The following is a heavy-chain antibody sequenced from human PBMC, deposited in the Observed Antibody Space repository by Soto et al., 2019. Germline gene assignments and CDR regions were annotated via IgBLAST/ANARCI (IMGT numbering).Heavy chain of an antibody. CDR1: GYTFTGYY. J-gene: IGHJ3*01. CDR2: INPNSGGT. V-gene: IGHV1-2*04. CDR3: AREMGLLVAASGAFDL. Sequence: ASVKVSCKASGYTFTGYYMHWVRQAPGQGLEWMGWINPNSGGTNYAQKFQGWVTMTRDTSISTAYMELSRLRSDDTAVYYCAREMGLLVAASGAFDLWGQGTMVTVSS. D-gene: IGHD2-15*01.